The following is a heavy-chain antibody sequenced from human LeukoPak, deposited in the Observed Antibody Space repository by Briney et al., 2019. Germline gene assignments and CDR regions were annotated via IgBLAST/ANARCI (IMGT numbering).Heavy chain of an antibody. CDR3: AKGPRITIFGVAEYNWFDP. V-gene: IGHV3-48*03. J-gene: IGHJ5*02. CDR2: ISSSGSTT. CDR1: GFTFSSYE. D-gene: IGHD3-3*01. Sequence: GGSLRLSCAASGFTFSSYEMNWVRQAPGKGLEWVSYISSSGSTTYYADSVKGRFTISRDNSKNTLYLQMNSLRAEDTAVYYCAKGPRITIFGVAEYNWFDPWGQGTLVTVSS.